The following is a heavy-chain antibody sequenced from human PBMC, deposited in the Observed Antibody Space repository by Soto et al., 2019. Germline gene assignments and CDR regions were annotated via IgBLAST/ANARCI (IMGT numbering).Heavy chain of an antibody. J-gene: IGHJ5*02. CDR1: GFTFSSYG. CDR2: ISYDGSNK. D-gene: IGHD4-4*01. CDR3: AKRSNYWFDT. Sequence: GGSLRLSCAASGFTFSSYGMHWVRQAPGKGLEWVAVISYDGSNKYYADSVKGRFTISRDNSKNTLYLQMNSLRAEDKAVYYCAKRSNYWFDTWGQGTLVTVSS. V-gene: IGHV3-30*18.